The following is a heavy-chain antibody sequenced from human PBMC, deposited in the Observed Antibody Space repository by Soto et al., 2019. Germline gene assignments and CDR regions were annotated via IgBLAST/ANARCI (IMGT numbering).Heavy chain of an antibody. CDR1: GSRFSNCV. D-gene: IGHD2-2*02. CDR2: IIPIFNST. Sequence: QVQLVQSGAEVQTPGSSLKVSCKVSGSRFSNCVISWVRQAPGHGLEWLGRIIPIFNSTQYAQNFQGRVTLSADKSTSTASLELSSLRSDDTAVYYCAREGRGKKAGYNGLVSLGYWGQGTLVTVSS. V-gene: IGHV1-69*06. CDR3: AREGRGKKAGYNGLVSLGY. J-gene: IGHJ4*02.